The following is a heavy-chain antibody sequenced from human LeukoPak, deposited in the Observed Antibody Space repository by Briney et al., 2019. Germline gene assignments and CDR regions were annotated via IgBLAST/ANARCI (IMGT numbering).Heavy chain of an antibody. D-gene: IGHD5-24*01. V-gene: IGHV3-23*01. J-gene: IGHJ4*02. Sequence: GGSLRLSCAASGFTFSSHGMNWVRQAPGKGLEWVSGISPNGVITYYADSVKGRFTISRDNSKGTVYLQMNSLRPEDTAVYYCAKDDAWLQYGDWGRGTLVTVSS. CDR3: AKDDAWLQYGD. CDR1: GFTFSSHG. CDR2: ISPNGVIT.